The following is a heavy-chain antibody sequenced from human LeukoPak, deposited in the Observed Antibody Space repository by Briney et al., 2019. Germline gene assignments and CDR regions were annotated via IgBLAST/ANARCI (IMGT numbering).Heavy chain of an antibody. V-gene: IGHV4-39*07. J-gene: IGHJ6*03. CDR2: IDSSGNA. D-gene: IGHD6-19*01. CDR3: ARVVGSSGWYGIYYYYYMDV. CDR1: GGSITTSGYY. Sequence: SETLSLTCTVSGGSITTSGYYWGWIRQSPGKGLEYFASIDSSGNAYYNPSLQSRVTISVDTSKNQFSLKLSSVTAADTAVYYCARVVGSSGWYGIYYYYYMDVWGKGTTVTVSS.